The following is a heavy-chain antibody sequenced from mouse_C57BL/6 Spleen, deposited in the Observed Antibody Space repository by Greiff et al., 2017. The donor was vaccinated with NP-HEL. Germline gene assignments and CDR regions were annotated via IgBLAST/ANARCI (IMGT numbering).Heavy chain of an antibody. CDR1: GFTFSDYG. D-gene: IGHD2-1*01. CDR2: ISNLAYSI. J-gene: IGHJ1*03. CDR3: ARGIYYGNYGYFDV. Sequence: EVKLVESGGGLVQPGGSLKLSCAASGFTFSDYGMAWVRQAPRKGPEWVAFISNLAYSIYYADTVTGRFTISRENAKNTLYLEMSSLRSEDTAMYYCARGIYYGNYGYFDVWGTGTTVTVSS. V-gene: IGHV5-15*01.